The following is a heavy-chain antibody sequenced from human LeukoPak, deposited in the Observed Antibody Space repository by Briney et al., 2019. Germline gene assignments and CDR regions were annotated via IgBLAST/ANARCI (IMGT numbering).Heavy chain of an antibody. D-gene: IGHD6-13*01. CDR1: GFTFSNYG. Sequence: PGRSLRLSCAASGFTFSNYGMHWVRQAPGKGLEWVAVISYDGSSKYLADSAKGRFTISRDNSKNTLYLQMNSLRAEDTAVYYCAKTHDFSSSWFGAFDYWGQGTLVTVSS. CDR3: AKTHDFSSSWFGAFDY. CDR2: ISYDGSSK. J-gene: IGHJ4*02. V-gene: IGHV3-30*18.